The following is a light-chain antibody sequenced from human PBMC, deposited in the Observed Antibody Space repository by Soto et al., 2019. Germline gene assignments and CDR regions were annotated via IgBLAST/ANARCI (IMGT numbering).Light chain of an antibody. J-gene: IGLJ1*01. Sequence: QSALTQPASVSGSPGQWITISCTGTSSDVGGYNYVSWYQQHPGKAPKLMISEVSNRPSGVSNRFSGSKSGNTASLTISGLQAEDEADYYCSSYTSSSSLGVFGTGTKLTVL. CDR2: EVS. CDR1: SSDVGGYNY. CDR3: SSYTSSSSLGV. V-gene: IGLV2-14*03.